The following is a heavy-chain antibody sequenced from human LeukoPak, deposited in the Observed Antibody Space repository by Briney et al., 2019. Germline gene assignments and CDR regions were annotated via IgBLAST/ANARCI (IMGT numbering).Heavy chain of an antibody. CDR3: ARVGITVAGLWYYYYIDV. J-gene: IGHJ6*03. Sequence: ASVKVSCKASGYTFTSYGISWVRQAPGQGLEWMGWISAYNGNTNNAHTLQGRVTMTTDTSTSTAYMELRSLRADDTAVYYCARVGITVAGLWYYYYIDVWAKGPRSPSP. D-gene: IGHD2-21*01. V-gene: IGHV1-18*01. CDR1: GYTFTSYG. CDR2: ISAYNGNT.